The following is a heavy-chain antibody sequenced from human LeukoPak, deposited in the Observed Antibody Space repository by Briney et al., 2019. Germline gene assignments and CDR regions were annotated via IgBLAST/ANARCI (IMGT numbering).Heavy chain of an antibody. J-gene: IGHJ5*02. CDR2: ISYDGSNI. CDR3: ARDAGTTLSGWFDP. D-gene: IGHD1-7*01. Sequence: GRSLRLSCAAWGFTFSSYAMHGLRHAPGKGVEGVAVISYDGSNIYYADSVKGRFTISRDNSKNTLYLQMNSLRAEDTAVYYCARDAGTTLSGWFDPSGQGTLVTVSS. CDR1: GFTFSSYA. V-gene: IGHV3-30*01.